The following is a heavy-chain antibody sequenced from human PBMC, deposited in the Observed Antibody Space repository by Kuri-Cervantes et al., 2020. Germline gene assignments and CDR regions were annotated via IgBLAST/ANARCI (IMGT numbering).Heavy chain of an antibody. Sequence: GESLKISCAASGFTFSSYAMSWVRQAPGKGLEWVSAISGSGASSFYADSVKGRFTISRDNAKNSLYLQMNSLRAEDTAVYYCARAHSYGDYGTNWFDPWGQGTLVTVSS. CDR1: GFTFSSYA. J-gene: IGHJ5*02. CDR2: ISGSGASS. D-gene: IGHD4-17*01. CDR3: ARAHSYGDYGTNWFDP. V-gene: IGHV3-23*01.